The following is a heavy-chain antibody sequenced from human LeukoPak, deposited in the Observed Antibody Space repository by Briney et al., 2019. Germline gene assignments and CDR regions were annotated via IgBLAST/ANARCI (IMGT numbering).Heavy chain of an antibody. J-gene: IGHJ4*02. CDR2: IYYSGST. D-gene: IGHD5-12*01. CDR3: ARPQGVASVWDFEY. V-gene: IGHV4-39*01. Sequence: SETLSLTCTVSGASITSGSYYWGWIRQPPGKGLEWIGSIYYSGSTYYNPSRKSRVTISVDTSKNQFSLEVRSVTAADTAVYYCARPQGVASVWDFEYWGQGTLVTVSS. CDR1: GASITSGSYY.